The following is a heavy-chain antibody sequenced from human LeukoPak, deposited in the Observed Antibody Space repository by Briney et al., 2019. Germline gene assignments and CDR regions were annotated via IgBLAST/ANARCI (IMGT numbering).Heavy chain of an antibody. J-gene: IGHJ3*02. Sequence: GGSLRLSCAASGFTFSSYSMNWVRQAPGKGLEWVAVIWYDGSNKYYADSVKGRFTISRDNSKNTLYLQMNSLRAEDTAVYYCAGWAVASAFDIWGQGTMVTVSS. CDR3: AGWAVASAFDI. CDR2: IWYDGSNK. D-gene: IGHD6-19*01. CDR1: GFTFSSYS. V-gene: IGHV3-33*08.